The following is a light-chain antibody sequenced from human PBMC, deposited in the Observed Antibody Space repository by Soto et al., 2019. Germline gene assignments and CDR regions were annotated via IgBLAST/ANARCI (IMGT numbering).Light chain of an antibody. V-gene: IGKV3-15*01. CDR3: QQYKNWPPIT. J-gene: IGKJ5*01. CDR1: QSVSSSY. CDR2: GAS. Sequence: EIVLTQSPGTLSLSPGERATLSCRASQSVSSSYLAWYQQKPGQAPRLLIHGASTRATSNPGRFSGSGSGAEFTLTISSLQSEDFAVYYCQQYKNWPPITFGQGTRLEIK.